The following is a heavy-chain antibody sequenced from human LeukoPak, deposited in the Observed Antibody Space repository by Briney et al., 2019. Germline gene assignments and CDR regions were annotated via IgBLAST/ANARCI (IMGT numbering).Heavy chain of an antibody. V-gene: IGHV1-58*02. J-gene: IGHJ6*03. D-gene: IGHD6-6*01. CDR2: IVVGSGNT. Sequence: GTSVKVSCKASGFTFTSSAMQWVRQARGQRLEWIGWIVVGSGNTNYAQKFQERVTITRDMSTSTAYMELSSLRSEDTAVYYCAAAVGIAARPGDYYYMDVWGKGTTVTVSS. CDR3: AAAVGIAARPGDYYYMDV. CDR1: GFTFTSSA.